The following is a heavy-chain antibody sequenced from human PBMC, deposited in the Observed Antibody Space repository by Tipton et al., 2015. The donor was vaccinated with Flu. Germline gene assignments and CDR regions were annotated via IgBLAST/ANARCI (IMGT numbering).Heavy chain of an antibody. CDR1: GGSISSSSYY. CDR2: IYYSGST. D-gene: IGHD4-17*01. Sequence: TLSLTCTVSGGSISSSSYYWSWIRQPPGKGLEWIGYIYYSGSTNYNPSLKSRVTISVDTSKNQFSLKLSSVTAADTAVYYCARARDGAPIDYWGQGTLVTVSS. CDR3: ARARDGAPIDY. J-gene: IGHJ4*02. V-gene: IGHV4-61*01.